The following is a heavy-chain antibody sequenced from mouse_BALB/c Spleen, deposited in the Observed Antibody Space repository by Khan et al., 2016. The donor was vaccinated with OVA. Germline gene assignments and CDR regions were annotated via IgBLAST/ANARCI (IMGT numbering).Heavy chain of an antibody. Sequence: QVQLQQSGPGLVAPSQSLSITCTVSGFSLTNYAVHWIRQPPGKGLEWLVVIWSDGYTTYNSTLKSRLSIDKDNSKSQVFLKMNSLQTDDTAMSYCARYRFGYAMDYWGQGTSVTVSS. CDR3: ARYRFGYAMDY. D-gene: IGHD2-14*01. CDR2: IWSDGYT. CDR1: GFSLTNYA. V-gene: IGHV2-6*02. J-gene: IGHJ4*01.